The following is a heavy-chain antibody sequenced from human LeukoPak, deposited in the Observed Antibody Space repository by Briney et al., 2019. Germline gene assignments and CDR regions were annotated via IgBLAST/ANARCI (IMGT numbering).Heavy chain of an antibody. Sequence: KSSETLSLTCAVYGGSFSGYYWSWIRQPPGKGLEWIGEINHSGSTNYNPSLKSRVTISVDTSKNQFSLKLSSVTAADTAVYYCARTDYGGYDYPRVFDYWGQGTLVTVSS. V-gene: IGHV4-34*01. CDR1: GGSFSGYY. D-gene: IGHD5-12*01. J-gene: IGHJ4*02. CDR2: INHSGST. CDR3: ARTDYGGYDYPRVFDY.